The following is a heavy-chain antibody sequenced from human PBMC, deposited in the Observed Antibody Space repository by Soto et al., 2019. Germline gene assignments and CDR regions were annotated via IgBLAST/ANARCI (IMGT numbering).Heavy chain of an antibody. CDR2: IYYTGST. J-gene: IGHJ4*02. CDR3: VRHPQHPNFDY. V-gene: IGHV4-39*01. Sequence: SETLSLTCTVSGGSITSGNYYWAWVRQPPNKGLEFIGNIYYTGSTYYNPSLTSRATISRDTSKNQFSLKLNSVTAADTAVYYCVRHPQHPNFDYWGQGTLVTVSS. CDR1: GGSITSGNYY.